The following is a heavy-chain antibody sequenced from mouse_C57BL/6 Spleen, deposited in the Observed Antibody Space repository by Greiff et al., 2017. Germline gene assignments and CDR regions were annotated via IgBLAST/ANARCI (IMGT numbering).Heavy chain of an antibody. CDR3: ARPFDWYFDV. Sequence: EVKVVESGGGLVKPGGSLKLSCAASGFTFSDYGMHWVRQAPEKGLEWVAYISSGSSTIYYADTVKGRFTISRDNAKNTLFLQMTSLRSEDTAMYYCARPFDWYFDVWGTGTTVTVSS. CDR2: ISSGSSTI. V-gene: IGHV5-17*01. CDR1: GFTFSDYG. J-gene: IGHJ1*03.